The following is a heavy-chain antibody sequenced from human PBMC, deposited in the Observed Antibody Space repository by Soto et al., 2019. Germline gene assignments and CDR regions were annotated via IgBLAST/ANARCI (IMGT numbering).Heavy chain of an antibody. J-gene: IGHJ3*02. CDR3: AILHVDTAMVTSPGAFDI. CDR2: IYYSGST. Sequence: QLQLQESGPGLVKPSETLSLTCTVSGGSISSSSYYWGWIRQPPGKGLEWIGSIYYSGSTYYNPSLKSRVTISVDTSKNQFSLKLSSVTAADTAVYYCAILHVDTAMVTSPGAFDIWGQGTMVTVSS. D-gene: IGHD5-18*01. V-gene: IGHV4-39*01. CDR1: GGSISSSSYY.